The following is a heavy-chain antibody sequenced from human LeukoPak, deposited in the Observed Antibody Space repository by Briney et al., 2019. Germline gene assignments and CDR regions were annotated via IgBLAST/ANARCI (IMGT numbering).Heavy chain of an antibody. V-gene: IGHV3-11*01. D-gene: IGHD3-22*01. CDR1: GFTFSDYY. CDR3: AKEPYYYDSSGYAVDY. CDR2: ISSSGSTI. Sequence: GGSLRLSCAASGFTFSDYYMSWIRQAPGKGLEWVSYISSSGSTIYYADSVKGRFTIPRDNSKNTLYLQMNSLRAEDTAVYYCAKEPYYYDSSGYAVDYWGQGTLVTVSS. J-gene: IGHJ4*02.